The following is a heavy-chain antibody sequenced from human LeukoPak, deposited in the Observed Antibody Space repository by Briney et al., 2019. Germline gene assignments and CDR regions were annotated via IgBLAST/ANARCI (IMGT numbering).Heavy chain of an antibody. Sequence: TLSLTCTVSGGSISSGGYYWSWIRQPPGKGLEWIGYIYHSGSTYYNPSLKSRVTISVDRSKNQFSLKLSSVTAADTAVYYCARDQYSSSWSGTKVNWFDPWGQGTLVTVSS. V-gene: IGHV4-30-2*01. J-gene: IGHJ5*02. CDR1: GGSISSGGYY. D-gene: IGHD6-13*01. CDR2: IYHSGST. CDR3: ARDQYSSSWSGTKVNWFDP.